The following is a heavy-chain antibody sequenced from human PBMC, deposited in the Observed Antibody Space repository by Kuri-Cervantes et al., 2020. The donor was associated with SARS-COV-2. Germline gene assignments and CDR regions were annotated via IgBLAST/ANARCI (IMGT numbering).Heavy chain of an antibody. CDR3: ARDFCGSTSCYTSYPGEAFDI. CDR1: GFTFSTYS. Sequence: GESLKISCAASGFTFSTYSMNWVRQAPGKGLEWVSSIGSSSSYIYDADSVKGRFTISRDNAKNSLYLQMNSLRAEDTAVYYCARDFCGSTSCYTSYPGEAFDIWGQGTMVTVSS. J-gene: IGHJ3*02. CDR2: IGSSSSYI. V-gene: IGHV3-21*01. D-gene: IGHD2-2*02.